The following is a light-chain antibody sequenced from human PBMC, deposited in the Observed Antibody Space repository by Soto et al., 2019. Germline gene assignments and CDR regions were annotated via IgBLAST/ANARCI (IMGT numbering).Light chain of an antibody. Sequence: SVLNQPAYVSGAPGQSITLSCTGTSSDVGGYNYVSWYQQHPGKAPTLMIYDVSNRPSGVSNRFSGSKSGNTASLTISGLQAEDEADYYCSSYTISSTYVFGTGTKVTVL. V-gene: IGLV2-14*01. CDR3: SSYTISSTYV. J-gene: IGLJ1*01. CDR2: DVS. CDR1: SSDVGGYNY.